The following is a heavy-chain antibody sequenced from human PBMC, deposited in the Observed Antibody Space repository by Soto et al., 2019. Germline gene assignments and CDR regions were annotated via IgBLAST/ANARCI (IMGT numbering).Heavy chain of an antibody. Sequence: QLQLQESGPGLVKPSETLSLTCTVSGGSISSSSYYWGWIRQPPGKGLEWIGSIYYSGSTYYNPSLKSRVTISVDTSKNQFSLTLSSVTAADTAVYYCARSIFGNIAARSSWYLDYWGQGTLVTVSS. CDR3: ARSIFGNIAARSSWYLDY. V-gene: IGHV4-39*01. D-gene: IGHD6-6*01. CDR2: IYYSGST. J-gene: IGHJ4*02. CDR1: GGSISSSSYY.